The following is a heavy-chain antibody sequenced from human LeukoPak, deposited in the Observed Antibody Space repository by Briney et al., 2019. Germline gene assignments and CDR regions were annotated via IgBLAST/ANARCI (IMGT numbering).Heavy chain of an antibody. CDR2: ISGSGGST. CDR1: CG. J-gene: IGHJ5*01. V-gene: IGHV3-23*01. D-gene: IGHD6-13*01. Sequence: CGMSWVRQAPGKGLEWVSSISGSGGSTYFADSVKGRFNISRDNAKNTVYLQMNSLRVEDTAIYYCVKLSLTAAGRGKTWFDLWGQGTLVPVSS. CDR3: VKLSLTAAGRGKTWFDL.